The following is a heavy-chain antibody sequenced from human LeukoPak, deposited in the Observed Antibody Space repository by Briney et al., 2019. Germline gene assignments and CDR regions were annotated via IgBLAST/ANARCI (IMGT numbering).Heavy chain of an antibody. V-gene: IGHV3-21*01. J-gene: IGHJ4*02. CDR3: ARDRYYGSGSYPHDY. CDR2: ISSSSSYI. D-gene: IGHD3-10*01. CDR1: GFTFSSYS. Sequence: GGSLRLSCAASGFTFSSYSMNWVRQAPGKGLEWVSSISSSSSYIYYADSVKGRFTISRDNAKNSLYLQMNSLRAEDTAVYYCARDRYYGSGSYPHDYWGQGTLVTVSS.